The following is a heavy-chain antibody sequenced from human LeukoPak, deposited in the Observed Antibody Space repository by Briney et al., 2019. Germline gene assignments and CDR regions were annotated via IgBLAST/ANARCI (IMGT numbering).Heavy chain of an antibody. CDR3: ARQNGVGLFSLP. CDR2: MNHSGST. V-gene: IGHV4-34*01. Sequence: SETLSLTCAVYGWSFSGYYWSWIRQPPGKGLEWIGKMNHSGSTNYNPSLKSRVTISVDTSKNQLSLKLSSVRAADTAVYYCARQNGVGLFSLPGGQGILVTVSS. J-gene: IGHJ4*02. CDR1: GWSFSGYY. D-gene: IGHD2-8*01.